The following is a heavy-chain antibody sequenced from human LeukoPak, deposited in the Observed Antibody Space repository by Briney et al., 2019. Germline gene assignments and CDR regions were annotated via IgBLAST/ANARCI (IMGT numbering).Heavy chain of an antibody. CDR2: INHSGST. D-gene: IGHD3-16*02. CDR1: GGSFSGYY. V-gene: IGHV4-34*01. Sequence: SETLSLTCAVYGGSFSGYYWSWIRQPPGKGLEWIGEINHSGSTNYNPSLKSRVTISVDTSKNQFSLKLSSVTAADTAVYYCARGPPTFRPGDYVWGSYRSPYNRFDPWGQGTLVTVSS. CDR3: ARGPPTFRPGDYVWGSYRSPYNRFDP. J-gene: IGHJ5*02.